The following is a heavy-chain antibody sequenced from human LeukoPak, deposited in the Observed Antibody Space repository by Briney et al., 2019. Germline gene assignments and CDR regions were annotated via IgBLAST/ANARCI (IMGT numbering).Heavy chain of an antibody. CDR2: IIPNSGGT. CDR3: AVTVAARRSYCFDY. D-gene: IGHD6-6*01. J-gene: IGHJ4*02. Sequence: ASVKVSCKASGGTFSSYAISWVRQAPGQGLEWMGWIIPNSGGTNFAQKFQGRVTMTRDTSISTAYMELSRLRSDDTAVYYCAVTVAARRSYCFDYWGQGTLVTVSS. V-gene: IGHV1-2*02. CDR1: GGTFSSYA.